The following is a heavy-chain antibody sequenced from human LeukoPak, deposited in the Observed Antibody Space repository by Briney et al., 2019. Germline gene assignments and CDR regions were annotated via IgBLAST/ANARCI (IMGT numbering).Heavy chain of an antibody. CDR3: ARDLRRGGSGIAAY. V-gene: IGHV3-33*01. Sequence: GGSLRLSCAASGFTFSSYGMHWVRQAPGKGLEWVAVIWYDGSNKYYADSVKGRFTISRDNSKNTPYLQMNSLRAEDTAVYYCARDLRRGGSGIAAYWGQGTLVTVSS. CDR2: IWYDGSNK. J-gene: IGHJ4*02. CDR1: GFTFSSYG. D-gene: IGHD6-13*01.